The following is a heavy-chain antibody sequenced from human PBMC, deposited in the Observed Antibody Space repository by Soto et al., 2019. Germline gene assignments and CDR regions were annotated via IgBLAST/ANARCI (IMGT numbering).Heavy chain of an antibody. CDR1: GFTFSSSA. CDR2: ISRGGVTA. V-gene: IGHV3-23*01. CDR3: AKMAYFGDPAGGDS. D-gene: IGHD3-10*01. Sequence: EMQLLESGGGLVQPGGSLRLSCAASGFTFSSSAMAWVRQAPGKGLAWVSAISRGGVTAYYTDSVEGRFIVSRDNSKNTLHRQMDSLGADDTAIYYGAKMAYFGDPAGGDSWGQGTLVTVSS. J-gene: IGHJ4*02.